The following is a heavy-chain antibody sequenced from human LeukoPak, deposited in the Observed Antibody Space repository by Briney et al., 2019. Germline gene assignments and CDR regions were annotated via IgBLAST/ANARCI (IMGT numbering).Heavy chain of an antibody. CDR3: ARGQGGSGSGSYYFDY. J-gene: IGHJ4*02. D-gene: IGHD3-10*01. CDR2: INPYSGNT. Sequence: WASVKVSCKASGYTFTSDDINWVRQATGQGLEWMGWINPYSGNTGYARKFQGRVTMTKNTSISTVHMELSSLRSEDTAVYFCARGQGGSGSGSYYFDYWGQGTLVTVSS. V-gene: IGHV1-8*01. CDR1: GYTFTSDD.